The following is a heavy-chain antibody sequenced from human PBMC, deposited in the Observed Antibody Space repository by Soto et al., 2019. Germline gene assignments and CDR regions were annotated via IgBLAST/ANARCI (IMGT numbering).Heavy chain of an antibody. J-gene: IGHJ5*02. D-gene: IGHD6-19*01. V-gene: IGHV3-7*05. CDR2: IKQDGSAM. CDR3: AAWITSGWSA. Sequence: DVQLVESGGGLVQPGGSLRLSCVGSGFIFSSYWMNWVRQAPGKGLEWVANIKQDGSAMYYVDSVKGRFTISRDNAKNSLYLQMNSLRVEDTAVYFCAAWITSGWSAWRQGTLVTVSS. CDR1: GFIFSSYW.